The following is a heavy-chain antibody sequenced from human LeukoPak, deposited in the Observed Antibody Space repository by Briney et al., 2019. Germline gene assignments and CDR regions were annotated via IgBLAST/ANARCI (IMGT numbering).Heavy chain of an antibody. J-gene: IGHJ4*02. D-gene: IGHD3-3*01. CDR2: IYSSGST. V-gene: IGHV4-61*01. CDR3: ARLRRFLEWRMLPDY. Sequence: PSETLSLTCTVSGVSVSSGSYYWSWTRQPPGKGLEWIGYIYSSGSTNYNPSLKSRVTISVDTSKNQFSLKLSSVTAADTAVYYCARLRRFLEWRMLPDYWGQGTLVTVSS. CDR1: GVSVSSGSYY.